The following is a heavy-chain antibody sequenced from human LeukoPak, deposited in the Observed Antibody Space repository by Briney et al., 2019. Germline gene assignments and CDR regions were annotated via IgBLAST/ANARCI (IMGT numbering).Heavy chain of an antibody. D-gene: IGHD6-19*01. Sequence: GGSLRFSCAASGFSFSNFWVHWVRQAPGKGLVWVSRINSDGNIASYADSVKGRFTISRDNAKNTLHLQMNSLRAEDTAVYYCARGPSLFDSSPRPLYWGQGTLVTVSS. CDR3: ARGPSLFDSSPRPLY. J-gene: IGHJ4*02. CDR2: INSDGNIA. CDR1: GFSFSNFW. V-gene: IGHV3-74*01.